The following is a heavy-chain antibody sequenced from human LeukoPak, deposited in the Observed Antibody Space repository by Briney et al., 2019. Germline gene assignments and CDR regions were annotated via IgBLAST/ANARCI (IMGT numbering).Heavy chain of an antibody. CDR3: AKGASSGWSLMYFQH. D-gene: IGHD6-19*01. CDR1: GFSFHDYA. V-gene: IGHV3-9*01. Sequence: GRALRLSCAASGFSFHDYAMHWVRQAPGRGLEGVSGISWNSGSIVYADSVKGRFTISRDNAKNSLYLQMNSLRAEDTALYYCAKGASSGWSLMYFQHWGQGTLVTVSS. J-gene: IGHJ1*01. CDR2: ISWNSGSI.